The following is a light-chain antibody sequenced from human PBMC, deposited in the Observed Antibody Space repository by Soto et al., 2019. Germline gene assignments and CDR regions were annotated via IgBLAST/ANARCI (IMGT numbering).Light chain of an antibody. V-gene: IGKV1-5*01. CDR2: DVS. CDR1: QSIGDS. Sequence: DIQLTQSPSTLSASVGDRVTITCRASQSIGDSLAWYQQKPGKAPYLLISDVSSLERGVPSRSSGSGSGTDFTLTISRLEPEDFVLYYCQHFRAFGQGTRLEIK. J-gene: IGKJ5*01. CDR3: QHFRA.